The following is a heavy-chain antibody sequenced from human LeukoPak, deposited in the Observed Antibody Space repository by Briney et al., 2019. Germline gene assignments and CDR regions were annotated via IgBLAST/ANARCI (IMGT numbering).Heavy chain of an antibody. V-gene: IGHV3-66*01. CDR3: ARVFWEKDGFIGAFDI. CDR2: IYSGDST. CDR1: GFTISSNY. Sequence: PGGSLRLSCAASGFTISSNYMSWVRQAPGKGLEWVSIIYSGDSTYYSDSVKGRFTISRDNSKNTLYLQMNSLRAEDTAVYYCARVFWEKDGFIGAFDIWGQGTMVTVSS. D-gene: IGHD3-3*01. J-gene: IGHJ3*02.